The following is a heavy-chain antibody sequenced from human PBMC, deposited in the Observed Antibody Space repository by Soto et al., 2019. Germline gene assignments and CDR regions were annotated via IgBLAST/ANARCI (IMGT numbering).Heavy chain of an antibody. CDR3: ARRYGSAIDY. Sequence: QVQLQESGPGLVKPSETLSLTCTVSGGTISSWYWSWIRQPPGKGLEWIGYIYYSGSTNCNPSLKSRVTISVDTSKNQFSLKLSSVTAADTAVYYCARRYGSAIDYGGQGTRGTVSS. CDR2: IYYSGST. J-gene: IGHJ4*02. CDR1: GGTISSWY. V-gene: IGHV4-59*08. D-gene: IGHD1-26*01.